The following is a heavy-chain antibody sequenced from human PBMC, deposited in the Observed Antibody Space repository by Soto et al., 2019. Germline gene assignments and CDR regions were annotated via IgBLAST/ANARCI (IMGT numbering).Heavy chain of an antibody. Sequence: EVQLVESGGGLVQPGRSLRLSCAASGFTFDDYAMHWVRQAPGKGLEWVSGISWNSGSIGYADSVKGRFTISRDNAKNSLYLQMNSLRAEDTALYYCAKDWRVYGNSCFDYWGQGTLVTVSS. CDR2: ISWNSGSI. CDR3: AKDWRVYGNSCFDY. D-gene: IGHD3-22*01. CDR1: GFTFDDYA. J-gene: IGHJ4*02. V-gene: IGHV3-9*01.